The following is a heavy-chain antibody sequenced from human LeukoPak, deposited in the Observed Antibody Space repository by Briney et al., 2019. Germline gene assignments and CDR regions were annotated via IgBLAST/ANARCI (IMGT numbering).Heavy chain of an antibody. Sequence: SGGSLRLSCAASGFTFSTYTMNWVRQAPGKGLEWVSGIYGSGGASFYADSVKGRFTISRDNSQNTVFLQVDSLRDEDTALYYCAKDLRKDGIWDIDYWGQGTLVTVSS. CDR1: GFTFSTYT. D-gene: IGHD1-14*01. V-gene: IGHV3-23*01. J-gene: IGHJ4*02. CDR3: AKDLRKDGIWDIDY. CDR2: IYGSGGAS.